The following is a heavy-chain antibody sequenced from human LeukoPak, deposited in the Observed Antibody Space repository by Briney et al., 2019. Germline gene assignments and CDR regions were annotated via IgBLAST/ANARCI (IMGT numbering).Heavy chain of an antibody. CDR2: ISSSSSTI. D-gene: IGHD3-16*02. Sequence: GGSLRLSCAASGFTFSSYSMNWVRQAPGKGLEWVSYISSSSSTIYYADSVKGRFTISRDNAKNSLYLQMNSLRAEDTAVYYCARTKTYYDYVWGSYRHYLFDYWGQGTLVTVSS. V-gene: IGHV3-48*01. CDR1: GFTFSSYS. CDR3: ARTKTYYDYVWGSYRHYLFDY. J-gene: IGHJ4*02.